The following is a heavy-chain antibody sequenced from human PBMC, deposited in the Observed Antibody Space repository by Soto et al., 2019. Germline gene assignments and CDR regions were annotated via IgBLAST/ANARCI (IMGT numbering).Heavy chain of an antibody. Sequence: PGGSLRLSCAASGFTFSSYSMNWVRQAPGKGLEWVSSISSSSSYIYYADSVKGRFTISRDNAKNSLYLQMNSLRAEDTAVYYCARDLLDHDSSGYYGDGSYFDYWGQGTLVTVSS. CDR2: ISSSSSYI. J-gene: IGHJ4*02. V-gene: IGHV3-21*01. D-gene: IGHD3-22*01. CDR1: GFTFSSYS. CDR3: ARDLLDHDSSGYYGDGSYFDY.